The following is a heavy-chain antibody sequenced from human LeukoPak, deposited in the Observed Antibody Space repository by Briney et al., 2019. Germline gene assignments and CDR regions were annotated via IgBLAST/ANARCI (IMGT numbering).Heavy chain of an antibody. D-gene: IGHD1-14*01. CDR1: GFTFNNYG. J-gene: IGHJ4*02. CDR2: IRYDGTSE. V-gene: IGHV3-30*02. CDR3: VKDNPLDY. Sequence: GGSLRLSCGASGFTFNNYGMLWVRQAPGKGLEWVAFIRYDGTSEYYADSVKGRFTISRDNSKNTLFLQMNSLRPEDTAVYYCVKDNPLDYWGQGTLVIVSS.